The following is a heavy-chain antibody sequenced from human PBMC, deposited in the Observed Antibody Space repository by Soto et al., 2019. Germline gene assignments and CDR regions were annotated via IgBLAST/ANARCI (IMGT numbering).Heavy chain of an antibody. Sequence: PGESLKISCKGSGISFSNYWIGWVRQLPGKDLQWMGAIFPDDSHIRNSPSFQGQVTISADKSITTAYLQLTSLKASDTAVYFCARHRTSGYLKNDAFDIWGQGTMVTRLL. CDR3: ARHRTSGYLKNDAFDI. J-gene: IGHJ3*02. CDR1: GISFSNYW. V-gene: IGHV5-51*01. D-gene: IGHD3-22*01. CDR2: IFPDDSHI.